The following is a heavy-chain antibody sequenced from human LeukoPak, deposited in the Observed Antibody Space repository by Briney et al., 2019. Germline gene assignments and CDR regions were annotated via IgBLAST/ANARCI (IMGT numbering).Heavy chain of an antibody. J-gene: IGHJ6*02. CDR1: GGTFSSYA. V-gene: IGHV1-69*13. D-gene: IGHD3-3*01. CDR2: IIPIFGTA. CDR3: ARDTRDITTFGVVIIYYGMDV. Sequence: ASVKVSCKASGGTFSSYAISWVRQAPGQGLEWMGGIIPIFGTANYAQKFQGRVTITADESTSTAYMELSSLRSEDTAVYYCARDTRDITTFGVVIIYYGMDVWGQGTTVTVSS.